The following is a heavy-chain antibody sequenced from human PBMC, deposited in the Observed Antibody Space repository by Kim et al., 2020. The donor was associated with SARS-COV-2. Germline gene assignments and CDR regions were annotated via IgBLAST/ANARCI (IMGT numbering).Heavy chain of an antibody. CDR3: ARDGTWAYDIFSASAGYYYYMDV. V-gene: IGHV1-46*01. CDR2: INPYGGST. Sequence: ASVKVSCKASGYTFTNYYIHWVRQAPGQGLEWLGIINPYGGSTTYPQKFQGRVTMTRDTSTSTVYMDLSSLRSEDTAVYFCARDGTWAYDIFSASAGYYYYMDVWGKGTAVTVSS. CDR1: GYTFTNYY. D-gene: IGHD3-9*01. J-gene: IGHJ6*03.